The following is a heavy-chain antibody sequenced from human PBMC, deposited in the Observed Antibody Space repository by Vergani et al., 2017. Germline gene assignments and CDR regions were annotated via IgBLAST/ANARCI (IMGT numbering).Heavy chain of an antibody. CDR1: GYTFTSYY. CDR3: ARDGTYYDFWSGYCHFDY. D-gene: IGHD3-3*01. CDR2: INPSGGST. V-gene: IGHV1-46*01. J-gene: IGHJ4*02. Sequence: QVPLVQSGAEVKKPGASVKVSCKASGYTFTSYYMHWVRQAPGQGLEWMGIINPSGGSTSYAQKFQGRVTMTRDTSTSTVYMELSSLRSEDTAVYYCARDGTYYDFWSGYCHFDYWGQGTLVTVSS.